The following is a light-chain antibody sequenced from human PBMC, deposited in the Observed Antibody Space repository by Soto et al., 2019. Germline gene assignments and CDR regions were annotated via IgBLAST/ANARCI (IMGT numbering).Light chain of an antibody. V-gene: IGKV3-20*01. CDR3: QHSSRSPPLT. CDR1: QSVSSNS. CDR2: GAS. J-gene: IGKJ4*01. Sequence: EVVLTQSPGTLSLSPGDRATLSCTASQSVSSNSLAWYQQIPHQPPRLLIYGASSRATGVPDRFTGSGSETHFTLTITRLQSEDFAVFYCQHSSRSPPLTFGRGTKVEIK.